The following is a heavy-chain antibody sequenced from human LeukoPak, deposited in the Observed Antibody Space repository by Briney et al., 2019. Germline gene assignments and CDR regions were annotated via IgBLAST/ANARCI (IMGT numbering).Heavy chain of an antibody. V-gene: IGHV1-24*01. D-gene: IGHD6-6*01. CDR3: ATSVGGAAARPFLYYFDY. CDR1: GYTLTELS. CDR2: FDPEDGET. J-gene: IGHJ4*02. Sequence: ASVKVSCKVSGYTLTELSMHWVRQAPGKGLEWMGGFDPEDGETIYAQKFQGRVTMTEDTSTDTAYMELSSLRSEDTAVYYCATSVGGAAARPFLYYFDYWGQGTLVTVSS.